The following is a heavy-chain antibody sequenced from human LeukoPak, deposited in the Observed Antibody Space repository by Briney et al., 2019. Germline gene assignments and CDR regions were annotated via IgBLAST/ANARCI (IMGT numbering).Heavy chain of an antibody. D-gene: IGHD4-23*01. Sequence: SETLSLTCTVSGGSINSYYWSWIRQPPGKGLEWIGYIYDSGSTNYNPSLKSRVTISVDTSKNQFSLKLTSVTAADTAVYYCAKAYGGNSESWGQGTLVTVSS. CDR1: GGSINSYY. CDR2: IYDSGST. J-gene: IGHJ4*02. CDR3: AKAYGGNSES. V-gene: IGHV4-59*12.